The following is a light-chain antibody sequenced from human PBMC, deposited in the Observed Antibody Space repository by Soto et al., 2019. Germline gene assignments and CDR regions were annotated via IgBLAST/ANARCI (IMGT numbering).Light chain of an antibody. CDR3: ATWDDSQYV. V-gene: IGLV1-44*01. CDR2: DNN. J-gene: IGLJ1*01. Sequence: QSVLTQPPSASGAPGQRVTISCSGSSSDIGSHSVNWYQQLPRTAPKLLIYDNNQRPSGVPDRFSGSKSGTSGSLAISVLQSEDESDYYCATWDDSQYVFGTGTKVTVL. CDR1: SSDIGSHS.